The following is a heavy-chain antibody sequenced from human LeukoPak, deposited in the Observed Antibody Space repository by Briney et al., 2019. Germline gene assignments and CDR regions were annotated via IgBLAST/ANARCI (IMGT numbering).Heavy chain of an antibody. D-gene: IGHD4-11*01. CDR1: GFTFSSYA. Sequence: GGSLRLSCAASGFTFSSYAMHWVRQAPGKGLEWVAVISYDGSNKYYADSVKGRFTISRDNSKNTLYLQMNSLRAEDTAVYCCAREPTTVKGYYYYGMDVWGQGTTVTVSS. V-gene: IGHV3-30-3*01. J-gene: IGHJ6*02. CDR2: ISYDGSNK. CDR3: AREPTTVKGYYYYGMDV.